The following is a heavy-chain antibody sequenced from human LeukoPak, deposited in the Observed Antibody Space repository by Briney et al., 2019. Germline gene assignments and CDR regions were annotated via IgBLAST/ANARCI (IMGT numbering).Heavy chain of an antibody. V-gene: IGHV3-23*03. CDR1: GFTFSTFA. Sequence: GGSLRLSCAASGFTFSTFAMSWVRQSPGKGLEWVSVIYSGGFTYYADSVKGRFTISRDNSKNNVYLQMYSLRVEDTSIYYCVRDYNWGFDYWGQGTVVTVSS. D-gene: IGHD1-1*01. CDR3: VRDYNWGFDY. J-gene: IGHJ4*02. CDR2: IYSGGFT.